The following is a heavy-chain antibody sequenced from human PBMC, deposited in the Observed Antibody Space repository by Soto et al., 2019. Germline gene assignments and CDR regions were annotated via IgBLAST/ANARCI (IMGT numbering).Heavy chain of an antibody. CDR3: ARVFSSGWYPDAFDI. V-gene: IGHV3-64*04. CDR2: INHNGVIK. Sequence: GGSLRLSCSASGFTCGSYAFHWVRQAPGKGLEYVAGINHNGVIKYYADSVKGRFTISRDNAKNSLYLQMNSLRAEDTAVYYCARVFSSGWYPDAFDIWGQGTMVTVSS. J-gene: IGHJ3*02. D-gene: IGHD6-19*01. CDR1: GFTCGSYA.